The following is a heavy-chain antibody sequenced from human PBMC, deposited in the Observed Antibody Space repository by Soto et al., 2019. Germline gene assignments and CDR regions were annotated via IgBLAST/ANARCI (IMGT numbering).Heavy chain of an antibody. CDR3: ARVRPYGHVSAAYYYYGMDV. CDR1: GFTFSSYG. CDR2: IWYDGSNK. D-gene: IGHD6-13*01. J-gene: IGHJ6*02. Sequence: PGGSLRLSCAASGFTFSSYGMHWVRRAPGKGLEWVAVIWYDGSNKYYADSVKGRFTISRDNSKNTLYLQMNSLRAEDTAVYYCARVRPYGHVSAAYYYYGMDVWGQGTTVTVSS. V-gene: IGHV3-33*01.